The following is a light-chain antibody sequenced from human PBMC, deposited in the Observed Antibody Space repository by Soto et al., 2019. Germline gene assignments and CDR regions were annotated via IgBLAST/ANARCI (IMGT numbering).Light chain of an antibody. CDR1: SSDVGAYNY. CDR3: SSYTSTSTVV. J-gene: IGLJ2*01. Sequence: QSALTQPASVSGSPGQSITSSCSGTSSDVGAYNYVSWYQQHPGKAPKLMIYGVSDRPSGLSNRFSGSKSGNTASLTISGLQAEDEADYYCSSYTSTSTVVFGGGTKLTVL. V-gene: IGLV2-14*01. CDR2: GVS.